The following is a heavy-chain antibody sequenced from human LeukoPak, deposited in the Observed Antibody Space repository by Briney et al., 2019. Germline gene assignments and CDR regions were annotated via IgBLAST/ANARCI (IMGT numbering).Heavy chain of an antibody. J-gene: IGHJ4*02. CDR1: GGTFSGYA. Sequence: ASVKVSCKASGGTFSGYAISWVRQAPGQGLEWMGGIISIFGTANYAQKFQGRVTITTDESTSTAYMELSSLRSEDTAVYYCARGAVFLEWLPHFDYWGQGTLVTVSS. CDR2: IISIFGTA. V-gene: IGHV1-69*05. D-gene: IGHD3-3*01. CDR3: ARGAVFLEWLPHFDY.